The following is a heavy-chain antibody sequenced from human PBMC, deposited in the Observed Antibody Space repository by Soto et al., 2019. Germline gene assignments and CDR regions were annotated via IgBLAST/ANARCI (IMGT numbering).Heavy chain of an antibody. CDR3: ARDNSGYSSSWLY. V-gene: IGHV3-74*01. CDR1: GFTFSTYW. D-gene: IGHD6-13*01. CDR2: IKSDASHT. J-gene: IGHJ4*02. Sequence: PGGSLRLSSAASGFTFSTYWMHWIRQVPGKGLEWVSRIKSDASHTYYADSVKGRFTISRDNAKISLYLQMNSLRAEDTALYYCARDNSGYSSSWLYRGQGTLVTVGS.